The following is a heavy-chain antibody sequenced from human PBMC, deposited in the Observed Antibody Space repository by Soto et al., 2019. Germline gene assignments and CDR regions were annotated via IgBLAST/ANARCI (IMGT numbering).Heavy chain of an antibody. V-gene: IGHV3-21*01. D-gene: IGHD2-2*01. CDR3: ARDLLEDIVVVPAAATEDY. J-gene: IGHJ4*02. Sequence: EVQLVESGGGLVKPGGSLRLSCAASGFTFSSYSMNWFRQAPGKGLEWVSSISSSSSYIYYADSVKGRFTISRDNAKNSLYLQMNSLRAEDTAVYYCARDLLEDIVVVPAAATEDYWGQGTLVTVSS. CDR2: ISSSSSYI. CDR1: GFTFSSYS.